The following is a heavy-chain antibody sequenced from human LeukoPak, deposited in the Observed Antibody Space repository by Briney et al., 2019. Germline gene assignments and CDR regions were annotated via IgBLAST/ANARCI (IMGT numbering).Heavy chain of an antibody. CDR2: IYYSGST. CDR1: GGSINSYY. CDR3: ARGNYYDSSGYLNWFDP. D-gene: IGHD3-22*01. J-gene: IGHJ5*02. Sequence: SETLSLTCTVSGGSINSYYWSWIRQPPGKGLEWIGYIYYSGSTYYNPSLKSRVTISVDTSKNQFSLKLSSVTAADTAVYYCARGNYYDSSGYLNWFDPWGQGTLVTVSS. V-gene: IGHV4-59*12.